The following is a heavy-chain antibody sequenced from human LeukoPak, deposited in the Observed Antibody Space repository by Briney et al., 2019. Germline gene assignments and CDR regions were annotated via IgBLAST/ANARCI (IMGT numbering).Heavy chain of an antibody. CDR3: ATRTDAYGGKLLGAFDI. CDR2: IYPGDSDT. J-gene: IGHJ3*02. V-gene: IGHV5-51*01. D-gene: IGHD4-23*01. CDR1: GFTFSDYS. Sequence: PGGSLRLSCAASGFTFSDYSMNWVRQAPGKGLEWMGIIYPGDSDTRYSPSFQGQVTISADKSISTAYLQWSSLKASDTAMYYCATRTDAYGGKLLGAFDIWGQGTMVTVSS.